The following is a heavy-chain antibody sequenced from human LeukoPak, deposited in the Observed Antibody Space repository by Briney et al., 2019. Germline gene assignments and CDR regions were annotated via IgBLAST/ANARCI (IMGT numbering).Heavy chain of an antibody. CDR1: GYTFTSYD. CDR3: ARQGSSSWYRYDAFDI. D-gene: IGHD6-13*01. Sequence: ASVKVSCKASGYTFTSYDINWVRQATGQGLEWMGWMNPSSGNTGYAQKFQGRVTMTRNTSISTAYMELSSLRSEDTAVYYCARQGSSSWYRYDAFDIWGQGTMVTVSS. CDR2: MNPSSGNT. V-gene: IGHV1-8*01. J-gene: IGHJ3*02.